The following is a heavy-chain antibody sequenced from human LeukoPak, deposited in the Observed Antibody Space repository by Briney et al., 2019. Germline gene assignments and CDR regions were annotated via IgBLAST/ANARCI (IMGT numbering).Heavy chain of an antibody. CDR3: ARVGPSANCSGGSCYSGRSYYFDY. Sequence: SETLSLTCTVSGGSISSGSYYWSWIRQPAGKGLEWIGRIYTSGSTNYNPSLKSRVTISVDTSKNQFSLKLSSVTAADTAVYYCARVGPSANCSGGSCYSGRSYYFDYWGQGTLVTVSS. J-gene: IGHJ4*02. CDR2: IYTSGST. CDR1: GGSISSGSYY. V-gene: IGHV4-61*02. D-gene: IGHD2-15*01.